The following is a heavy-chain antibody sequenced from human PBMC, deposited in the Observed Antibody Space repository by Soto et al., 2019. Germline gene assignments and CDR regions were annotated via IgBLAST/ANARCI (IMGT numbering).Heavy chain of an antibody. J-gene: IGHJ4*02. Sequence: VLLVESGGGLVQPGVSLKLSCAASGFVFKDSSIHWVRQASGKGLEWVGRIRDRAYSYATAYAASVKGRFTISRDDSSNTAYLQMNSLKTEDTAIYYCTRLISAAQDYWGQGTLVTVSS. V-gene: IGHV3-73*01. CDR3: TRLISAAQDY. D-gene: IGHD3-10*01. CDR2: IRDRAYSYAT. CDR1: GFVFKDSS.